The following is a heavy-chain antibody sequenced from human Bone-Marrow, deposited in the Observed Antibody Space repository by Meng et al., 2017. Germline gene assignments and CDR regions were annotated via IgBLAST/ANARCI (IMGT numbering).Heavy chain of an antibody. CDR2: INHSGST. D-gene: IGHD4-11*01. CDR1: GGSFSDYY. J-gene: IGHJ4*02. Sequence: QGEHKRGGAGLWKPSESRSPTCVVSGGSFSDYYWSGIRQPPGKGLEWIGEINHSGSTNYNPSLESRATISVDTSQNNLSLKLSSVTAADSAVYYCARGPTTMAHDFDYWGQGTLVTVSS. CDR3: ARGPTTMAHDFDY. V-gene: IGHV4-34*01.